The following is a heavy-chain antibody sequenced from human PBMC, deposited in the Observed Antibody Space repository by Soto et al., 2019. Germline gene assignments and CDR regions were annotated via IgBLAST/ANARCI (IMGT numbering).Heavy chain of an antibody. D-gene: IGHD3-10*01. J-gene: IGHJ4*02. CDR1: GDTFSFYS. CDR3: ATSYGSGYRAFDY. Sequence: QVQLVQSGAEVKRPGSSVKVSCKASGDTFSFYSINWVRQAPGLGLEWMGRVNPFLSMSNYAQRFQGRVTMTADKSTSTAYMELSGLRSEDTAMYYCATSYGSGYRAFDYWGQGALVTVSS. CDR2: VNPFLSMS. V-gene: IGHV1-69*04.